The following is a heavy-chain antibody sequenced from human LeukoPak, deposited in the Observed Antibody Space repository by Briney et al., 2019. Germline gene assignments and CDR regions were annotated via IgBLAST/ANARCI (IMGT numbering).Heavy chain of an antibody. CDR2: IIPIFGTA. CDR3: ARVSGESSGTSYSNQYFDY. D-gene: IGHD2-21*01. Sequence: SVKVSCKASGGTFSSYAISWVRQAPGQGLEWMGGIIPIFGTANYAQKFQGRVTITADEPPTTAYMELTSLTFEDTAMYYCARVSGESSGTSYSNQYFDYWGQGSLVTVSS. V-gene: IGHV1-69*01. J-gene: IGHJ4*02. CDR1: GGTFSSYA.